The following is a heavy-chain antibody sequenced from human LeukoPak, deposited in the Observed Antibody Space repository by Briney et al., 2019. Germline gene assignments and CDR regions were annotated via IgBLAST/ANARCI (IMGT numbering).Heavy chain of an antibody. J-gene: IGHJ4*02. Sequence: GAPVKVSCKASGYTFTGYYMHWVRQAPGQGLEWMGWVNPNSGGTNFAQKFQGRVTMTRDTSISTAHMELTRLRSDDTAVYYCARGKGGSTGYYYVIDYWGQGTLVTVSS. V-gene: IGHV1-2*02. CDR1: GYTFTGYY. CDR2: VNPNSGGT. CDR3: ARGKGGSTGYYYVIDY. D-gene: IGHD3-22*01.